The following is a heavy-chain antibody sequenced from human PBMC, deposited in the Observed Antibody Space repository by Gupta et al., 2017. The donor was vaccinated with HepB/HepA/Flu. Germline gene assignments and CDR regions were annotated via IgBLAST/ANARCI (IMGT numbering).Heavy chain of an antibody. CDR1: GVSFTGYY. CDR2: INHSGST. J-gene: IGHJ4*02. CDR3: ARLGHPVVVTAGPFDY. V-gene: IGHV4-34*01. Sequence: QVQLQQWGAGLFKPSETLSLTCAVYGVSFTGYYWSWIRQPPGKGLEWIGEINHSGSTNYNPSLKSRVTISVDTSKNQFSLKLSSVTDADTAVYYCARLGHPVVVTAGPFDYWGKGTLVTVSS. D-gene: IGHD2-2*01.